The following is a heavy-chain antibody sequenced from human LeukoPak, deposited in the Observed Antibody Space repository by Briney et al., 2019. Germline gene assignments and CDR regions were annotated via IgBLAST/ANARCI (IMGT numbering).Heavy chain of an antibody. CDR2: IKQDGSEK. D-gene: IGHD6-6*01. Sequence: GGSLRLSCAASGFTFSSYWMSWVRQAPGKGLEWVANIKQDGSEKYYVDSVKGRFTISRDNAKNSLYLQMNSLRAEDTAVYYCARGRPYSSSSYYYYMDVWGKGTAVTVSS. CDR1: GFTFSSYW. V-gene: IGHV3-7*01. J-gene: IGHJ6*03. CDR3: ARGRPYSSSSYYYYMDV.